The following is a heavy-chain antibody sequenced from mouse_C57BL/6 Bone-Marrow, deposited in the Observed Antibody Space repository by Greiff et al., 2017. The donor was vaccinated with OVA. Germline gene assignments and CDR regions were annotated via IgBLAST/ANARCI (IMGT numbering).Heavy chain of an antibody. D-gene: IGHD1-1*01. Sequence: QVQLQQSGAELVRPGASVTLSCKASGYTFTDYEMHWVKQTPVHGLEWIGAIDPETGGTAYNQKFKGKAILTADKSSSTAYMELRSLTSEDSAVYYCTRLVLRRYFDVRGTGTTVTVSS. J-gene: IGHJ1*03. CDR1: GYTFTDYE. CDR3: TRLVLRRYFDV. CDR2: IDPETGGT. V-gene: IGHV1-15*01.